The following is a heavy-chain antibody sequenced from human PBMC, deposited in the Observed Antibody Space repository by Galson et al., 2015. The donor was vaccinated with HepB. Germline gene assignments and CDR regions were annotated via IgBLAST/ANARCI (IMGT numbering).Heavy chain of an antibody. D-gene: IGHD3-9*01. CDR3: ARRIRYSANDY. J-gene: IGHJ4*02. V-gene: IGHV4-34*01. CDR1: GGSFSGYY. Sequence: LSLTCAVHGGSFSGYYWSRIRQPPGKGLEWIGEIYPSGSSSYNPSLKSRVTMSGDTSKNQFSLRLTSVTAADTALYFCARRIRYSANDYWGQGTLVTVSS. CDR2: IYPSGSS.